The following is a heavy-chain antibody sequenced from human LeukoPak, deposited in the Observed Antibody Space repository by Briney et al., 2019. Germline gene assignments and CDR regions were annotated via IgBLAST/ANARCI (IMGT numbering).Heavy chain of an antibody. V-gene: IGHV4-34*01. CDR3: VRLQYCSTTSCYYPFDP. D-gene: IGHD2-2*01. CDR2: INHSRST. Sequence: PSETLSLTCAAYGGSFSGYYWSWIRQPPGKGLEWIGEINHSRSTNYNPSLKSRVTISVDTSKNQFSLKLSSVTAADTAVYYCVRLQYCSTTSCYYPFDPWGQGTLVTVSS. J-gene: IGHJ5*02. CDR1: GGSFSGYY.